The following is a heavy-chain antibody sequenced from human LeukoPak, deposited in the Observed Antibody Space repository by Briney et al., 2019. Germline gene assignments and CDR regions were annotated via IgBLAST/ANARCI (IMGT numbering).Heavy chain of an antibody. CDR1: GFNFEDYA. V-gene: IGHV3-49*04. CDR2: ITSKAYGGTT. Sequence: GGSLRLSCAPSGFNFEDYAMNWVRQAPGKGLEGVGLITSKAYGGTTEFAASVKGRFSISRDESKPIAYLQMNSLKIEDTAVYYCTREVERGGSYWGGDYWGQGTLVTVSS. CDR3: TREVERGGSYWGGDY. J-gene: IGHJ4*02. D-gene: IGHD1-26*01.